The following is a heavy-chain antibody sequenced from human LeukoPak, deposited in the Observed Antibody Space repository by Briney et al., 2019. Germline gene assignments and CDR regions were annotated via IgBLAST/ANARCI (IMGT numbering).Heavy chain of an antibody. CDR1: RFTFSSYW. Sequence: GGSLRLSCAASRFTFSSYWMSWVRQAPGKGLEWVSYISSSGSTIYYADSVKGRFTISRDNAKNSLYLQMNSLRAEDTAVYYCAGKGGYYDFWSGYYYDYWGQGTLVTVSS. J-gene: IGHJ4*02. V-gene: IGHV3-48*04. CDR2: ISSSGSTI. CDR3: AGKGGYYDFWSGYYYDY. D-gene: IGHD3-3*01.